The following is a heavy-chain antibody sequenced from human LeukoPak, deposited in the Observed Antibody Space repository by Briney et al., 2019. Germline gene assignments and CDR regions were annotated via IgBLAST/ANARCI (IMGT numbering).Heavy chain of an antibody. CDR2: ISWNSGSI. CDR3: AKDYGQYYYYYMDV. J-gene: IGHJ6*03. CDR1: GFTFDDYA. Sequence: GGSLRLSCAASGFTFDDYAMHWVRQAPGKGLEWVSGISWNSGSIGYADSVKGRFTISRDNAKNSLYLQMNSLRAEDMALYYCAKDYGQYYYYYMDVWGKGTTVTVSS. V-gene: IGHV3-9*03. D-gene: IGHD4-17*01.